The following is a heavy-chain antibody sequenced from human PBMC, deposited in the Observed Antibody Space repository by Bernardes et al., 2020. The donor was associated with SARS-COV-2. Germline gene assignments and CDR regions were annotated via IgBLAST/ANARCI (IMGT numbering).Heavy chain of an antibody. J-gene: IGHJ3*01. D-gene: IGHD3-9*01. CDR1: GSTFSTFL. CDR3: ARDIGGTDWRYGFDV. CDR2: ISGFGFYI. V-gene: IGHV3-21*01. Sequence: GGSLRLSCAASGSTFSTFLFSWFSQAPGQGLELFSPISGFGFYIYYADSVRGRFTTSRDIVRQSVFLQMDSLRAEDTAVYYCARDIGGTDWRYGFDVWGPGTMVHVSS.